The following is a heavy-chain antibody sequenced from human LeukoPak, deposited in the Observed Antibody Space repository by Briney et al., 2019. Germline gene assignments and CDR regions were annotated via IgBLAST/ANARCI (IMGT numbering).Heavy chain of an antibody. CDR1: GGSISSYY. D-gene: IGHD3-9*01. V-gene: IGHV4-59*12. Sequence: PSETLSLTCTVSGGSISSYYWSWIRQPPGKGLQWIGYIYYSGSTNYNPSLKSRVTISVDTSKNQFSLKLSSVTAADTAVYYCARDLTYYDILTGYYYYMDVWGKGTTVTVSS. CDR2: IYYSGST. CDR3: ARDLTYYDILTGYYYYMDV. J-gene: IGHJ6*03.